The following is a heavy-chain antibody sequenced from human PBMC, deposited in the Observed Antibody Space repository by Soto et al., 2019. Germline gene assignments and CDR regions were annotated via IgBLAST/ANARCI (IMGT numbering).Heavy chain of an antibody. CDR3: ARDPGLAAAGTVGYFDY. Sequence: EVQLVESGGGLVQPGGSLRLSCAASGFTFSSYWMSWVRQAPGKGLEWVANIKQDGSEKHYVDSVKGRFTISRDNAKNSLYLEMNSLRAEDTAVYYCARDPGLAAAGTVGYFDYWGQGTLVTVSS. CDR1: GFTFSSYW. CDR2: IKQDGSEK. D-gene: IGHD6-13*01. V-gene: IGHV3-7*01. J-gene: IGHJ4*02.